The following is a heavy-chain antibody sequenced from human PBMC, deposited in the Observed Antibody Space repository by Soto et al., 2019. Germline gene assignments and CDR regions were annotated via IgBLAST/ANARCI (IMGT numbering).Heavy chain of an antibody. D-gene: IGHD6-13*01. J-gene: IGHJ6*02. CDR3: AKDIYYGSSWTGVWKSRPDYYYGMDV. V-gene: IGHV3-23*01. CDR2: ISGSGGSA. CDR1: GFTFSSYA. Sequence: GGSLRLSCAASGFTFSSYAMSWVRQAPGKGLEWVSAISGSGGSAYYADSVKGRFTISRDNSKNTLYLQMNSLRAEDTAVYYCAKDIYYGSSWTGVWKSRPDYYYGMDVWGQGTTVTVSS.